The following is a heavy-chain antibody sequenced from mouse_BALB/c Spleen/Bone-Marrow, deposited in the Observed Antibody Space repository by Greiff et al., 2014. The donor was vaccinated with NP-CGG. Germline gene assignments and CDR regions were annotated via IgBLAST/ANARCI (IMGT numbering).Heavy chain of an antibody. CDR1: GFSLTSYG. Sequence: QVQLQQSGPGLVAPSQSLSISCTVSGFSLTSYGVHWVRQPPGKGLEWLGVIWADGSTNYNSALMSRLSISKDNSKSQVFLKMNSLLTDDTAMYYCARITTATGAMDYWGQGTSVTVSS. CDR3: ARITTATGAMDY. J-gene: IGHJ4*01. D-gene: IGHD1-2*01. V-gene: IGHV2-9*02. CDR2: IWADGST.